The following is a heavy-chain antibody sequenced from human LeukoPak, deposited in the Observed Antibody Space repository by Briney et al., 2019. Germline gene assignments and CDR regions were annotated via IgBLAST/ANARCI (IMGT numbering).Heavy chain of an antibody. D-gene: IGHD6-13*01. V-gene: IGHV4-59*01. CDR1: GGSISSYY. CDR2: IYYSGST. Sequence: SETLSLTCTVSGGSISSYYWSWIRQPPGKGLEWIGYIYYSGSTNYNPSLKSRVTISVDTSKNQFSLKLSSVTAADTAVYYCARAQTSSSFNWFDPWGQGTLVTVSS. CDR3: ARAQTSSSFNWFDP. J-gene: IGHJ5*02.